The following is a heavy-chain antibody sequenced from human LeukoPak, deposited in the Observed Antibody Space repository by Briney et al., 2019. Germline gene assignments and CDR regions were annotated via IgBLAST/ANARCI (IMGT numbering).Heavy chain of an antibody. CDR2: IYWDDDK. CDR3: AHSPRDYDILTGLFSEYFQH. Sequence: SGPTLVKPTQTLTLTCTFSGFSLSTSGVAVGWIRQPPGKALEWLALIYWDDDKRYSPSLKSRLTITKDTSKNPVVLTMTNMDPVDTATYYCAHSPRDYDILTGLFSEYFQHWGQGTLVTVSS. CDR1: GFSLSTSGVA. D-gene: IGHD3-9*01. V-gene: IGHV2-5*02. J-gene: IGHJ1*01.